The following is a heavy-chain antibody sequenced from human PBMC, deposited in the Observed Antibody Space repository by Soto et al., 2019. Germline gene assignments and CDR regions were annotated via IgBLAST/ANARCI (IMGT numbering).Heavy chain of an antibody. CDR1: GGSLSDYY. V-gene: IGHV4-34*01. CDR3: ARYQWNPGAFDP. J-gene: IGHJ5*02. D-gene: IGHD1-20*01. CDR2: INHRGTT. Sequence: SETLSLTCAVYGGSLSDYYLNWLRQPPGKGLEWIGEINHRGTTSYNPSLKSRVDISVDTAMTQFSLKLRSVTAADTAIYYCARYQWNPGAFDPWGPGTQVTVSS.